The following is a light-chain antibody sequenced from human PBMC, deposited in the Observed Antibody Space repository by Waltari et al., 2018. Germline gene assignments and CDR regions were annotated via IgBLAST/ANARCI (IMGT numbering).Light chain of an antibody. Sequence: EVVLTQSPVTLSVSPGERATLSCRASRNVGTTLAWYQQKPGQGPRLLIYRASSRATGIPDRFSGGGSGTDFTLTISGLEPEDFAVYYCQQYDTSPITFGQGTRLEIK. CDR1: RNVGTT. V-gene: IGKV3-20*01. CDR2: RAS. CDR3: QQYDTSPIT. J-gene: IGKJ5*01.